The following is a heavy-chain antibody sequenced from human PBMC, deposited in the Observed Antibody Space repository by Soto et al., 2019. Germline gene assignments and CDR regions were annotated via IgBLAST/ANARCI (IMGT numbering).Heavy chain of an antibody. J-gene: IGHJ5*02. D-gene: IGHD2-2*01. V-gene: IGHV1-69*08. CDR1: GGTFSSYT. Sequence: QVQLVQSGAEVKKPGSSVKVSCKASGGTFSSYTISWVRQAPGQGLEWMGRIIPILGIANYAQKFQGRVTITADKSTSTAYMELSSLRSEDTAVYYCARDRGCSSTSCSRWSFDPWGQGTLVTVSS. CDR2: IIPILGIA. CDR3: ARDRGCSSTSCSRWSFDP.